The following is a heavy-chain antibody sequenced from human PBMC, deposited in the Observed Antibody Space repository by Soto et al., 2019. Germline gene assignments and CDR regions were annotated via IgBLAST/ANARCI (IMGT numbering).Heavy chain of an antibody. D-gene: IGHD2-15*01. Sequence: ASVKVSCKASGYTFTRYTMNWVRQAPGQRLEWMGWINPDNGNTKSSQKFQDRVIITRDTSASTAYMDLSSLRSEDTAVYCCARRIATGQLDPWGQGTLVTVSS. V-gene: IGHV1-3*01. CDR1: GYTFTRYT. CDR3: ARRIATGQLDP. CDR2: INPDNGNT. J-gene: IGHJ5*02.